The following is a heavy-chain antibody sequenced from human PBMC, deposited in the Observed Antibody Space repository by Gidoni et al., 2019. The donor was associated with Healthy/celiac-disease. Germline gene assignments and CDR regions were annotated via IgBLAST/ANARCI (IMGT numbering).Heavy chain of an antibody. Sequence: EVQLVESGGGLVQPGGSLRLSCAASGFTFSSYSMNWVRQAPGKGLEWVSYISSSSSTIYYADSVKGRFTISRDNAKNSLYLQMNSLRAEDTAVYYCARAEYYDSSGYYQTTWGQGTLVTVSS. CDR3: ARAEYYDSSGYYQTT. D-gene: IGHD3-22*01. V-gene: IGHV3-48*01. CDR2: ISSSSSTI. CDR1: GFTFSSYS. J-gene: IGHJ5*02.